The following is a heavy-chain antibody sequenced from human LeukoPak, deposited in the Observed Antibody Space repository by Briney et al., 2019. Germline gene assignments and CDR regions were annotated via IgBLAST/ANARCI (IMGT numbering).Heavy chain of an antibody. CDR3: ARDSGSGNSDY. CDR2: ISAGNGNT. J-gene: IGHJ4*02. V-gene: IGHV1-3*01. CDR1: GYTFTSYG. Sequence: ASVKVSCKASGYTFTSYGISWVRQAPGQRLEWMGWISAGNGNTKYSQNFQGRVTFISNTSATTAFMELSSLRSEDAAVYYCARDSGSGNSDYWGQGTLVTVSS. D-gene: IGHD1-26*01.